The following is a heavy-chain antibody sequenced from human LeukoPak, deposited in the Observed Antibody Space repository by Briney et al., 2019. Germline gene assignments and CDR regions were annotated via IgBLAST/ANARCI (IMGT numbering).Heavy chain of an antibody. CDR3: AKESSSSFGQWKYYYYYMDV. CDR2: ISYDGYNK. Sequence: HPGGSLRLSCAASGLTLSGYGVHWVRQAPGKGLEWVAVISYDGYNKYYADCVKGRYTISRDNSKNTLYLQMNSLRSDDTAVYYCAKESSSSFGQWKYYYYYMDVWGKGTTVTVSS. D-gene: IGHD6-6*01. CDR1: GLTLSGYG. J-gene: IGHJ6*03. V-gene: IGHV3-30*18.